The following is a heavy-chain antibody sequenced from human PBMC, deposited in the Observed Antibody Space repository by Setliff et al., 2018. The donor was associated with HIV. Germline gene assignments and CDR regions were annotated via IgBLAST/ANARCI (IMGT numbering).Heavy chain of an antibody. Sequence: LRLSCAASGFSNSALHWVRQAPGKGLEWVGRIRSKANNYATEYGASVKGRFIISRDDSKNMAYLQMNSLRTEDTAVYYCAQAQTSVSGSYYQYLQHWGQGTLVTVSS. J-gene: IGHJ1*01. D-gene: IGHD3-10*01. CDR1: GFSNSA. V-gene: IGHV3-73*01. CDR3: AQAQTSVSGSYYQYLQH. CDR2: IRSKANNYAT.